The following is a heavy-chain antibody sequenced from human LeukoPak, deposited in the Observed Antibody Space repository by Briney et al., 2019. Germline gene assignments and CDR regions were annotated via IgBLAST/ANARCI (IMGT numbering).Heavy chain of an antibody. CDR2: INWDGGNT. D-gene: IGHD4-17*01. CDR1: GFTFDDYT. CDR3: SKLPTVTYAFDI. V-gene: IGHV3-43*01. Sequence: GGSLRLSCAASGFTFDDYTMHWVRQAPGKGLEWASLINWDGGNTAYADSVRGRFTISRDNSKSSLYLQMTSLRTEDTALYYCSKLPTVTYAFDIWGQGTMVTVSS. J-gene: IGHJ3*02.